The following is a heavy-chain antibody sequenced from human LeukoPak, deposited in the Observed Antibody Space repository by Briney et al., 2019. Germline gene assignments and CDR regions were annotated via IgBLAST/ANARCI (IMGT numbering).Heavy chain of an antibody. Sequence: SETLSLTCTVSGGSISSSSYYWGWIRQPPGKGLEWIGSIYYSGSTNYNPSLKSRVTISVDTSKNQFSLKLSSVTAADTAVYYCARDFLPYGMDVWGQGTTVTVSS. CDR1: GGSISSSSYY. D-gene: IGHD2/OR15-2a*01. J-gene: IGHJ6*02. CDR3: ARDFLPYGMDV. V-gene: IGHV4-39*07. CDR2: IYYSGST.